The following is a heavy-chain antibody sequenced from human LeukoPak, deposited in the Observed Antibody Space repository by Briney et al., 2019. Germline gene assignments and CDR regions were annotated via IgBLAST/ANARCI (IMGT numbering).Heavy chain of an antibody. CDR1: GYTLTELS. J-gene: IGHJ4*02. D-gene: IGHD3-10*01. V-gene: IGHV1-24*01. CDR3: ATDSHYKDGFGDSFDY. Sequence: ASVKVSCKVSGYTLTELSMHWVRQAPGKGLEWMGGFDPEDGETIYAQKFQGRVTMTEDTSTDTAYMELSSLRSEDTAVYYCATDSHYKDGFGDSFDYWGQGTLVTVSS. CDR2: FDPEDGET.